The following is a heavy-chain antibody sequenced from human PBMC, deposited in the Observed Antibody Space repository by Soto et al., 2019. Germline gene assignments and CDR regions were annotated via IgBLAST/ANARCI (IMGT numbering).Heavy chain of an antibody. V-gene: IGHV1-3*01. CDR3: ARAVARGVKTIYYYYGLDV. D-gene: IGHD3-10*01. CDR1: GYSISNVV. Sequence: ALVNGACKSSGYSISNVVGDWVRQEKGQRLEWMGWINPGNGNTKYSQTFQGRVTITRDTSASTAYMELSSLRSEDTAVYYCARAVARGVKTIYYYYGLDVWGQGTTVTVSS. J-gene: IGHJ6*02. CDR2: INPGNGNT.